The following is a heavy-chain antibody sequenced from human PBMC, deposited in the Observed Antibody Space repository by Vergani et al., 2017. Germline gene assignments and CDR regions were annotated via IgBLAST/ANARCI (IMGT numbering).Heavy chain of an antibody. V-gene: IGHV1-69*12. CDR1: GGTFSSYA. CDR2: IIPIFGTA. Sequence: QVQLVQSGAEVKKPGSSVKVSCKASGGTFSSYAISWVRQAPGQGLEWMGGIIPIFGTANYAQKFQGRVTITADESTSTAYMELSSLRSEDTAVYYCARDRRIXLAEKEYYYYGMDVWSQGTTVTVSS. CDR3: ARDRRIXLAEKEYYYYGMDV. J-gene: IGHJ6*02.